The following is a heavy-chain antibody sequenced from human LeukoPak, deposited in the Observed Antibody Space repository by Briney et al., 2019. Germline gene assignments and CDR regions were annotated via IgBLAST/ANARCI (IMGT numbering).Heavy chain of an antibody. V-gene: IGHV6-1*01. CDR1: GDSVSSNSVT. Sequence: SQTLSLTCAISGDSVSSNSVTWNWIRQSPSRGLEWLGRTYYRSKWYNDYAVSVESRITINPDTSRNQFSLQLNSVTPEDTAVYYCARDMAPDYYDSSGYQVGFDYWGQGTLVTVSS. J-gene: IGHJ4*02. D-gene: IGHD3-22*01. CDR3: ARDMAPDYYDSSGYQVGFDY. CDR2: TYYRSKWYN.